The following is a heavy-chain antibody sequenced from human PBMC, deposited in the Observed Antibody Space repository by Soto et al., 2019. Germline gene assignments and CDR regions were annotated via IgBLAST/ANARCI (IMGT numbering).Heavy chain of an antibody. V-gene: IGHV1-3*01. D-gene: IGHD3-9*01. CDR3: ASRRGGYFDYGMDV. CDR1: GYTFTSYA. Sequence: QVQLVQSGAEVKKPGASVKVSCKASGYTFTSYAMHWVRQAPGQRLEWMGWINAGNGNTKYSQKFQGRVTITRDTSASTAYMELSSLRSGDTAVYYCASRRGGYFDYGMDVWGQGTTVTVSS. J-gene: IGHJ6*02. CDR2: INAGNGNT.